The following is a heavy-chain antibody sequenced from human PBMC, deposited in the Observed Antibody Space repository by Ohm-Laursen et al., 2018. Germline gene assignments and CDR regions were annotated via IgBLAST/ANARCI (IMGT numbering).Heavy chain of an antibody. V-gene: IGHV3-23*01. J-gene: IGHJ4*02. Sequence: SLRLSCAASGFTFSSFAMSWVRQAPGKGLEWVSFISGSGDSTNYADSVKGRFTISRDNSKNTLYLQMNSLRDEDTAVYYCATAGPYSGDDYWGQGTLVNVSS. CDR1: GFTFSSFA. D-gene: IGHD6-25*01. CDR2: ISGSGDST. CDR3: ATAGPYSGDDY.